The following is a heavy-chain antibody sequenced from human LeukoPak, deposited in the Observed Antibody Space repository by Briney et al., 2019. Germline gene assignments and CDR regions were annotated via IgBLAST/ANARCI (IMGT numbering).Heavy chain of an antibody. CDR1: GGSITSYY. J-gene: IGHJ3*02. Sequence: SETLSLNCSVSGGSITSYYWSWIRQSPGKGLEWIGYIHYSGSTNYNPSLKSRFTISGDTSKNQFSLKLSSVTAADTAVYYCARDKVVGTGDAFDIWGQGTMVTVSS. CDR3: ARDKVVGTGDAFDI. CDR2: IHYSGST. D-gene: IGHD6-19*01. V-gene: IGHV4-59*01.